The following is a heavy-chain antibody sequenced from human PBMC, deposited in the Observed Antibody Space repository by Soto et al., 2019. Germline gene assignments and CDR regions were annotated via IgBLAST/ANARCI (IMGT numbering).Heavy chain of an antibody. CDR3: AKPYSSGWYGYYFDY. D-gene: IGHD6-19*01. V-gene: IGHV3-23*01. J-gene: IGHJ4*02. CDR1: GFTFSSYA. CDR2: ISGSGGST. Sequence: GGSLRLSCAASGFTFSSYAMSWVRQAPGKGLEWVSAISGSGGSTYYADSVKGRFTISRDNSKNTPYLQMNSLRAEDTAVYYCAKPYSSGWYGYYFDYWGQGTLVTVSS.